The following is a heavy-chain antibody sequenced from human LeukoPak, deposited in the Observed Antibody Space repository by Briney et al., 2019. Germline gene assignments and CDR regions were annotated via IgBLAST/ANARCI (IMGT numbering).Heavy chain of an antibody. D-gene: IGHD3-9*01. V-gene: IGHV3-7*03. J-gene: IGHJ4*02. CDR2: IKQDGREK. CDR1: GFTFSSYW. Sequence: LPGGSLRLSCAASGFTFSSYWMSWVRQAPGKGLEWVANIKQDGREKYYVDSVKGRFTISRANAKNSLYLQMNSLRAEDTAVYYRARGSVYYDILTGYYSYWGQGTLATVSS. CDR3: ARGSVYYDILTGYYSY.